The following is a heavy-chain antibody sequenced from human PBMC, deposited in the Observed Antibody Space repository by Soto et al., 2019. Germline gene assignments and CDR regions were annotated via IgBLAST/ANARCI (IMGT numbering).Heavy chain of an antibody. V-gene: IGHV4-59*13. D-gene: IGHD3-9*01. Sequence: SETLSLTCTVSGGSISSYYWSWIRQPPGKGLEWIGYIYYSGSTNYNPSLKSRVTISVDTSKNQFSLKLSSVTAADTAVYYCASGSQDWLSLFDYWGQGTLVTVSS. CDR2: IYYSGST. CDR1: GGSISSYY. J-gene: IGHJ4*02. CDR3: ASGSQDWLSLFDY.